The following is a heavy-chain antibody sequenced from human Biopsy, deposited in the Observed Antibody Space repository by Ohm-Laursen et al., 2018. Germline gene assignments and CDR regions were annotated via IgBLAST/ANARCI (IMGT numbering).Heavy chain of an antibody. D-gene: IGHD1-7*01. CDR2: LYTSGDT. CDR3: ATGPKRLTGTSYFES. Sequence: LRLSCTASGFTFATYGMSWVRQAPGKGLEWIGRLYTSGDTNYNPSLKSRVSVSEDTSRRQFSLRLTSVTAADTAVYYCATGPKRLTGTSYFESWGRGILVTVSS. J-gene: IGHJ4*02. CDR1: GFTFATYG. V-gene: IGHV4-4*07.